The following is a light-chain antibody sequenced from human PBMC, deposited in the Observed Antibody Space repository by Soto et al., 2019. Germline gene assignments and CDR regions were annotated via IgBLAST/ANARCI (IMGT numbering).Light chain of an antibody. CDR3: QQVKTYPRT. V-gene: IGKV1-9*01. CDR2: EES. J-gene: IGKJ4*01. Sequence: IQMTPSRSTLPATAGDRVTITCRPSQAVPNNMAWYQQKPGKPPKLLIYEESTLHSGVPSRFSGRKSGTQFTLTIDSLQPEDFATYYCQQVKTYPRTFGGGTK. CDR1: QAVPNN.